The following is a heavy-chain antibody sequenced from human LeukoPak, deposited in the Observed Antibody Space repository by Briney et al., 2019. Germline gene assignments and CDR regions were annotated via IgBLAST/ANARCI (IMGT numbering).Heavy chain of an antibody. Sequence: PGGSLRLSCAASGFTFSSYAMSWVRQAPGKGLEWVSAISGSDSTYYADSVKGRFTISRDNSKNTLYLQMNSLRAEDTAVYYCAKDSPYAYYVSGSYWDYWGQGTLVTVS. V-gene: IGHV3-23*01. CDR1: GFTFSSYA. J-gene: IGHJ4*02. CDR2: ISGSDST. D-gene: IGHD3-10*01. CDR3: AKDSPYAYYVSGSYWDY.